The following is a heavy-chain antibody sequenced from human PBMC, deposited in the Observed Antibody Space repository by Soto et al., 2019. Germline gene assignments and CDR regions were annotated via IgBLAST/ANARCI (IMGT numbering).Heavy chain of an antibody. CDR3: ARATPDNRGYQDTNGKDV. CDR2: IIPIFGTV. D-gene: IGHD3-22*01. J-gene: IGHJ6*02. Sequence: SVKGSCKVSGDPFTGYYMHWVRQAPGQGLEWMGGIIPIFGTVNYEQKLKGRVTITAGESTRTAYMELSSLRSEDTAVYFCARATPDNRGYQDTNGKDVWRQGTTVTVSS. CDR1: GDPFTGYY. V-gene: IGHV1-69*01.